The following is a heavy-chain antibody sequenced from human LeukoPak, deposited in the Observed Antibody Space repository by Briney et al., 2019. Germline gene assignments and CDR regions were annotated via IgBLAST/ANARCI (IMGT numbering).Heavy chain of an antibody. CDR2: INPNSGGT. J-gene: IGHJ4*02. CDR1: GYTFTDYY. V-gene: IGHV1-2*02. CDR3: ARSLYSSGWLDY. D-gene: IGHD6-19*01. Sequence: ASVKVSCKASGYTFTDYYMHWVRQAPGQGLEWMGWINPNSGGTNYAQKFQGRVTMTRDTSISTAYMELSRLRSDDTAVYYCARSLYSSGWLDYWGQGTLVTVSS.